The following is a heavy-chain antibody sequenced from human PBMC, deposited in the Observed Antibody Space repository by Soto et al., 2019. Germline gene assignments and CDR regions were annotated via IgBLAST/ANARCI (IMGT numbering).Heavy chain of an antibody. V-gene: IGHV3-23*01. CDR1: GFTFSSYA. J-gene: IGHJ6*02. CDR2: ISGSGGST. Sequence: GGSLRLSCVSSGFTFSSYAMSWVRQAPGKGLEWVSAISGSGGSTYYADSVKGRFTISRDNSKNTLYLQMNSLRAEDTAVYYCAKSGVGSYYYYGKDVWGQGTTVTVSS. CDR3: AKSGVGSYYYYGKDV. D-gene: IGHD3-10*01.